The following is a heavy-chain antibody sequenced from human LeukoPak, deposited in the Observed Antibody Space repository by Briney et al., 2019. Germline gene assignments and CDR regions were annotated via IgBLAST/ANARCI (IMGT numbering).Heavy chain of an antibody. CDR1: GGSISSGSYY. D-gene: IGHD4-11*01. Sequence: PSQTLSLTCTVSGGSISSGSYYWSWIRQPAGKGLEWIGRIYTSGSTNYNPSLKSRVTISVDTSKNQFSLKLSSVTAADTAVYYCARHVRATVTTGVDYWGQGTLVTVSS. CDR2: IYTSGST. CDR3: ARHVRATVTTGVDY. V-gene: IGHV4-61*02. J-gene: IGHJ4*02.